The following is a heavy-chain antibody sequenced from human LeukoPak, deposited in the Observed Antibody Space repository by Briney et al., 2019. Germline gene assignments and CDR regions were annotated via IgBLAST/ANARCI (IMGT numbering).Heavy chain of an antibody. CDR2: IYPGDSDT. CDR1: GYSFTSYW. J-gene: IGHJ4*02. V-gene: IGHV5-51*01. Sequence: GESLKISCKGSGYSFTSYWIGWVRQMPGKGLEWMGIIYPGDSDTRYSPSFQGQVTISADKSISTAYLQWSSLKASDTAMYYCARYGYDSSGYPPYPFDYWGQGTLVTVSS. CDR3: ARYGYDSSGYPPYPFDY. D-gene: IGHD3-22*01.